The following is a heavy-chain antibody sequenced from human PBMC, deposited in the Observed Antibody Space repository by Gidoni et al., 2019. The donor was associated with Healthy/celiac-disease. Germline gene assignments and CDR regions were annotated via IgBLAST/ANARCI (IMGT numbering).Heavy chain of an antibody. CDR3: ARVFGECYFDY. J-gene: IGHJ4*02. Sequence: QVQLQQWGAGLLKPSETLSLTCAVYGGSFSGYYWSWIRQPPGKGLEWIGEINHSGSTNYNPSLKSRVTISVDTSKNQFSLKLSSVTAADTAVYYCARVFGECYFDYWGQGTLVTVSS. V-gene: IGHV4-34*01. D-gene: IGHD3-10*01. CDR1: GGSFSGYY. CDR2: INHSGST.